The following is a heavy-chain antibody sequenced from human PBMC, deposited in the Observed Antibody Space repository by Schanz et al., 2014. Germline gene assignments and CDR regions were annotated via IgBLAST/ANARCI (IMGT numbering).Heavy chain of an antibody. CDR1: GYTFVGYY. J-gene: IGHJ4*02. D-gene: IGHD6-13*01. CDR3: ARVYRWQHILGHFDS. Sequence: QVQLVQSGPEVKKPGASVRVSCQASGYTFVGYYIHWLPQAPGQGLEWMGWINPDSGDTNYVQNFQGRVTMTRDTSITTAYMDLSRLTSDDTAVYYCARVYRWQHILGHFDSWGQGSLVTVSS. CDR2: INPDSGDT. V-gene: IGHV1-2*02.